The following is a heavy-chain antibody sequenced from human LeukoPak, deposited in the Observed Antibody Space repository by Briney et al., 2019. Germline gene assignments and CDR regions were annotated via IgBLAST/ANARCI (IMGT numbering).Heavy chain of an antibody. V-gene: IGHV4-4*09. CDR3: ARGGWDSSSYNWFDP. Sequence: AGTLSLNCTADGGSIRREYRSWSRQPPGKGMEWIGYIYTSGSTNYNPSLKSRLTISVDTSKNQFSLKLSSMTAADTAVYYCARGGWDSSSYNWFDPWGQGTLVTVSS. CDR2: IYTSGST. CDR1: GGSIRREY. J-gene: IGHJ5*02. D-gene: IGHD6-13*01.